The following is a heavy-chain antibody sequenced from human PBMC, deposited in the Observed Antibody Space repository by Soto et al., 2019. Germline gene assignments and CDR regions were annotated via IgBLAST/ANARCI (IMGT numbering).Heavy chain of an antibody. D-gene: IGHD3-22*01. CDR1: GGSFSGYY. V-gene: IGHV4-34*01. CDR2: INHSGST. Sequence: TLSLTCAVYGGSFSGYYWSWIRQPPGKGLEWIGEINHSGSTNYNPSLKSRVTISVDTSKNQFSLKLSSVTAADTAVYYCARGSDSSGYYGMDVWGQGTTVTVSS. CDR3: ARGSDSSGYYGMDV. J-gene: IGHJ6*02.